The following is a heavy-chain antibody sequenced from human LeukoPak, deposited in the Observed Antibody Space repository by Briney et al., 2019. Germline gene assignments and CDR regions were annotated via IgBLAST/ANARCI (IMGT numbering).Heavy chain of an antibody. CDR1: GFTFSGSS. CDR2: IRSKANSYAT. CDR3: TSPHDYGDY. J-gene: IGHJ4*02. Sequence: KAGGSLRLACAASGFTFSGSSMRWVRQTSREGLEWVGRIRSKANSYATAYAASVKGRFTISRDDSKNTAYLQMDSLKTEDTAVYYCTSPHDYGDYWGQGTLVTVSS. V-gene: IGHV3-73*01.